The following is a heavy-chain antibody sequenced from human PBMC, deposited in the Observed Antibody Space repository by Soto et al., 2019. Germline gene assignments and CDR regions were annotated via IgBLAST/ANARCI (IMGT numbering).Heavy chain of an antibody. D-gene: IGHD2-15*01. J-gene: IGHJ4*01. CDR2: IHYSGVT. Sequence: QVQLQESGPGLVKPSQTLSLTCNVSVGAITNDVYYCSWIRQHPGKALEWIGNIHYSGVTYYNPTLKSRSAIAVAISKHQFSLKLNSVTAADKAVYYCARLDLCYDYWGHGILVTVSS. CDR3: ARLDLCYDY. CDR1: VGAITNDVYY. V-gene: IGHV4-31*03.